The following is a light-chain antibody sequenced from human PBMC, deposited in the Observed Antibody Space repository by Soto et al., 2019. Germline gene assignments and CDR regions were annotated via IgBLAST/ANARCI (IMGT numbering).Light chain of an antibody. Sequence: QSALTQPASVSGSPGQSITISCTGTSIDVGSYNLVSWYQQHPGKAPKLMIYEGSKRPSGVSNRFSGSKSGNTASLTISGLQAEDEADYYCCSYAGSSTYVFGAGTQLTVI. CDR2: EGS. V-gene: IGLV2-23*01. CDR1: SIDVGSYNL. CDR3: CSYAGSSTYV. J-gene: IGLJ7*01.